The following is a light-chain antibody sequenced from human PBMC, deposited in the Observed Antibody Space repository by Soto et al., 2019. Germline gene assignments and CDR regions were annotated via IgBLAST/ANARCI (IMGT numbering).Light chain of an antibody. CDR1: QGIGNF. CDR3: HRYNSVPLT. V-gene: IGKV1-27*01. J-gene: IGKJ4*01. CDR2: AAS. Sequence: DIEMTQSPSSLSASLGDTVTITCRASQGIGNFLACYQQKPGDVPKLLIYAASTVQSGGPSRFSGSGSGTDFTLTISSLQPEDVATYFCHRYNSVPLTFGGGTKVDIK.